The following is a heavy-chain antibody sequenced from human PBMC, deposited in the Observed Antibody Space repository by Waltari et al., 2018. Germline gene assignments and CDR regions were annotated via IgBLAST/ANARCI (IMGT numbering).Heavy chain of an antibody. CDR3: ARDQGRYCSGGSCYPDY. CDR1: GYTFSNYY. D-gene: IGHD2-15*01. J-gene: IGHJ4*02. CDR2: ITPIVGTA. V-gene: IGHV1-69*01. Sequence: QVQLVQSGAEVKQPGASLKVSCKASGYTFSNYYIHWVRQAPGQGLEWMGGITPIVGTANYAQKFQGRVTITADESTSTAYMELSSLRSEDTAVYYCARDQGRYCSGGSCYPDYWGQGTLVTVSS.